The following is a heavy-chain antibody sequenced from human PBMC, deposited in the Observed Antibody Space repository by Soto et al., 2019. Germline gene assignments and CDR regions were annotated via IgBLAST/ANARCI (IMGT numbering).Heavy chain of an antibody. CDR1: GGSISSSSYH. CDR2: INYSGST. V-gene: IGHV4-39*02. Sequence: PSETLSLTCTVSGGSISSSSYHWGWIRQPPGKGLEWIGSINYSGSTYYNPSLKSRVTISVDMSKNQFSLKLSSMTAADTAVYYCARDREDIVVVPAARGGFDPRGQRTLVTVSS. J-gene: IGHJ5*02. D-gene: IGHD2-2*01. CDR3: ARDREDIVVVPAARGGFDP.